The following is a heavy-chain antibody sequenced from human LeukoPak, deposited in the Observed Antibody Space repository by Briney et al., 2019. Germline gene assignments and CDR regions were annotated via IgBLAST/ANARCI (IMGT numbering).Heavy chain of an antibody. CDR3: ASISRGYCSDGSCYTGYYYYYYMDV. D-gene: IGHD2-15*01. Sequence: GASVKVSCKASGGTFSSYAISWVRQAPGQGLEWMGGIIPIFGTANYAQKFQGRVTITADKSTSTAYMELSSLRSEDTAVYYCASISRGYCSDGSCYTGYYYYYYMDVWGKGTTVTVSS. CDR2: IIPIFGTA. V-gene: IGHV1-69*06. J-gene: IGHJ6*03. CDR1: GGTFSSYA.